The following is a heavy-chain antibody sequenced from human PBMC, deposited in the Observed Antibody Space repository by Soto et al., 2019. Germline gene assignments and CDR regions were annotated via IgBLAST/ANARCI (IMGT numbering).Heavy chain of an antibody. D-gene: IGHD6-19*01. J-gene: IGHJ5*02. Sequence: WVSRINSDGSSTSYADSVKGRFTISRDNAKNTLYLQMNSLRAEDTAVYYCARDRLVSWGFDPWGQGTLVTVSS. CDR3: ARDRLVSWGFDP. CDR2: INSDGSST. V-gene: IGHV3-74*01.